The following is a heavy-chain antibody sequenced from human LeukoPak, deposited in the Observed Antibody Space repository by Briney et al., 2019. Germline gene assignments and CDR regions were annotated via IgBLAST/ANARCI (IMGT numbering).Heavy chain of an antibody. Sequence: PSETLSLTCTVSGGSISSYYWSWIRQPAGKGLEWIGSIYYSGSTYYNPSLKSRVTVSVDTSKNQFSLKLSSVTAADTAVYYCASYTAMVTGGYDYWGQGTLVTVSS. J-gene: IGHJ4*02. V-gene: IGHV4-59*05. D-gene: IGHD5-18*01. CDR1: GGSISSYY. CDR3: ASYTAMVTGGYDY. CDR2: IYYSGST.